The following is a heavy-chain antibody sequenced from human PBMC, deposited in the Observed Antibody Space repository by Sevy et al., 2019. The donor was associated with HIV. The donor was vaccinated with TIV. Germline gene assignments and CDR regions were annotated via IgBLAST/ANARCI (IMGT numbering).Heavy chain of an antibody. J-gene: IGHJ6*02. D-gene: IGHD3-3*01. CDR2: INPISGGT. CDR1: GYAFTGYY. V-gene: IGHV1-2*06. Sequence: ASVKVSCKASGYAFTGYYIHWVRQAPGQGLEWMGRINPISGGTDDSQEFQGRVTMTRDTSISTAYMDVSRLTSDDTAVNYCARAPTDFWTGGMAVWGQGTVVTVSS. CDR3: ARAPTDFWTGGMAV.